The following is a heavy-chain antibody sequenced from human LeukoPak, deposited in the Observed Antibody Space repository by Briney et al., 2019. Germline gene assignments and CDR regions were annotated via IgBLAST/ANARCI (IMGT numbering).Heavy chain of an antibody. Sequence: GGSLRLSCAASGFTFSSYAMSWVRQAPGKGLEWVSAISGNGGSTYYADSVKGRFTISRDNSKNTLYLQMNSLRAEDTAVYYCAKAPYYDFWSGYSDYWGQGTLVTVSS. CDR2: ISGNGGST. CDR3: AKAPYYDFWSGYSDY. V-gene: IGHV3-23*01. CDR1: GFTFSSYA. J-gene: IGHJ4*02. D-gene: IGHD3-3*01.